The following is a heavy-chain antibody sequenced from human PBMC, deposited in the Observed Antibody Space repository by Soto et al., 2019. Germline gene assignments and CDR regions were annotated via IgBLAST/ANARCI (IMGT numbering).Heavy chain of an antibody. CDR3: ARCSYLDY. D-gene: IGHD4-17*01. J-gene: IGHJ4*01. Sequence: GGLMRLPWGAVGGRLVGYARRWIRQAPGKGLEWVSTISGSGGKTSYADSVKGRCSISRDTSQSTVYLQMNSLRADDTAIYDRARCSYLDYLGHGTRVTVSS. CDR2: ISGSGGKT. CDR1: GGRLVGYA. V-gene: IGHV3-23*01.